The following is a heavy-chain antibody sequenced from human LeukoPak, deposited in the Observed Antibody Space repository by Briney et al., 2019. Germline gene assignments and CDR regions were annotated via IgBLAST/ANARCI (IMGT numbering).Heavy chain of an antibody. CDR2: IYYSGST. V-gene: IGHV4-39*01. CDR3: ARHVKNGWELFEYYYYMDV. J-gene: IGHJ6*03. Sequence: PSETLSLTCTVSGGSISSSSYYWGWIRQPPGKGLEWIESIYYSGSTYYNPSLKSRVTISVDTSKNQFSLKLSSVTAADTAVYYCARHVKNGWELFEYYYYMDVWGKGTTVTVSS. D-gene: IGHD1-26*01. CDR1: GGSISSSSYY.